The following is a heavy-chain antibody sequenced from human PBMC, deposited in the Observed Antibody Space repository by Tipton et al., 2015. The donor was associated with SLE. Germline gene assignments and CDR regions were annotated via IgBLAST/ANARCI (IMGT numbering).Heavy chain of an antibody. CDR1: GGSISSSSYY. CDR3: ASSEGPVAFDI. CDR2: IYYSGST. V-gene: IGHV4-39*01. Sequence: LRLSCTVSGGSISSSSYYWGWIRQPPGKGLEWIGSIYYSGSTYYNPSLKSRVTISVDTSKNQFSLKLSSVTAADTAVYYCASSEGPVAFDIWGQGTMVTVSS. J-gene: IGHJ3*02.